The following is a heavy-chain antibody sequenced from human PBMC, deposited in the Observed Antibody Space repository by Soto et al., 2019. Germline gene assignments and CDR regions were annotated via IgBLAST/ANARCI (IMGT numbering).Heavy chain of an antibody. CDR3: ARDRLLGNSFDY. CDR2: IWYDGSNK. Sequence: QVQPVESGGGVVQPGRSLRLSCAASGFTFSTYGMHWVRQAPGKGLEWVAVIWYDGSNKYYADSVTGRFTISRDNSKSTLYLQMNSLRAEDTAVYYCARDRLLGNSFDYWGQGSLVTVSS. CDR1: GFTFSTYG. D-gene: IGHD1-26*01. J-gene: IGHJ4*02. V-gene: IGHV3-33*01.